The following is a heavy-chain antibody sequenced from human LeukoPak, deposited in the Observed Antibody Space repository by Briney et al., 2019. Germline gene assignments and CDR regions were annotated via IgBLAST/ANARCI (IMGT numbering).Heavy chain of an antibody. D-gene: IGHD2-21*02. CDR1: GGSISSSSNY. CDR2: IHYSGST. J-gene: IGHJ4*02. V-gene: IGHV4-39*01. Sequence: SETLSLTCTVSGGSISSSSNYWGWIRQPPGKGLEWLGNIHYSGSTYYNPSLQSRVTLSVDTSKNQFSLKLTSVTATDTAVYYCARTYPDCDYWGQGTLVTVSS. CDR3: ARTYPDCDY.